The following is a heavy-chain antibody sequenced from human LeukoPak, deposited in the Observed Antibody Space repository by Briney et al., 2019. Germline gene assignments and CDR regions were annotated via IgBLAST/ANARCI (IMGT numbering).Heavy chain of an antibody. Sequence: GGPLRLSCGASGFTFNAYTMHWVRQVPGKGLEGVSSMSSSRDYVFHADSVKGRFTIFRDNANQSLDLEMSSLRGEATAIYYCARGLVGAAFDYWGRGTLVTVSS. CDR3: ARGLVGAAFDY. CDR1: GFTFNAYT. V-gene: IGHV3-21*01. CDR2: MSSSRDYV. J-gene: IGHJ4*02. D-gene: IGHD1-26*01.